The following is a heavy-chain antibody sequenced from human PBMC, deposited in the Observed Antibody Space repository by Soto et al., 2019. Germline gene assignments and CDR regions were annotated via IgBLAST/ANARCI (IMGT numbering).Heavy chain of an antibody. V-gene: IGHV1-18*01. CDR3: ARDLYYSSGRYFDHDAFDI. Sequence: ASVKVSCKASGYTFTSYGISWVRQAPGQGLEWMGWISAYNGNTNYAQKLQGRVTMTTDTSTSTAYMELRSLRSDDTAVYYCARDLYYSSGRYFDHDAFDIWGQGTVVTVSS. J-gene: IGHJ3*02. D-gene: IGHD6-19*01. CDR1: GYTFTSYG. CDR2: ISAYNGNT.